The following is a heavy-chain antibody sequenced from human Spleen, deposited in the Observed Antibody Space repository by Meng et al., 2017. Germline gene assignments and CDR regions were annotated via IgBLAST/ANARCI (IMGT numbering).Heavy chain of an antibody. CDR2: ISWNSGSI. CDR3: AKGSTGYHSTYFDH. V-gene: IGHV3-9*03. J-gene: IGHJ4*02. Sequence: GGSLRLSCAASGFTFDDYGMSWVRQAPGKGLEWVSGISWNSGSIVYADSVKGRFTISRDNARNSLYLQMNSLRAEDMALYYCAKGSTGYHSTYFDHWGQGTLVTVSS. CDR1: GFTFDDYG. D-gene: IGHD5-12*01.